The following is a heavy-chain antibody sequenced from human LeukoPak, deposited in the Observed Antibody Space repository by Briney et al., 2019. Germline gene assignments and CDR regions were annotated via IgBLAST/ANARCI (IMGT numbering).Heavy chain of an antibody. J-gene: IGHJ4*02. CDR3: AKPDSTVVTPEAIRY. V-gene: IGHV3-23*01. CDR1: GFTFSSYG. Sequence: PGGSLRPSFAASGFTFSSYGISWVRQAPGKGLEWVSAISGSGGSTYYADSVKGRFTISRDNSKNTLYLQMNSLRAEDTAVYYCAKPDSTVVTPEAIRYWGQGTLVTVSS. D-gene: IGHD4-23*01. CDR2: ISGSGGST.